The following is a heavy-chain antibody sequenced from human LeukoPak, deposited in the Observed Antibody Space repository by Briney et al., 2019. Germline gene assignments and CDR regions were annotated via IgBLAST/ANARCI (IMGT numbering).Heavy chain of an antibody. Sequence: GGSLRLSCAASGFTFSDYYMRWLGLAPGKGVEWVSYISSSSSYTKYGDSVKGRFTISRDNSKNSLYLQMNSLRAEDTAVYYCASQAYSGYDYTLFYFDYWGQGTLVTVSS. CDR1: GFTFSDYY. D-gene: IGHD5-12*01. CDR2: ISSSSSYT. J-gene: IGHJ4*02. V-gene: IGHV3-11*06. CDR3: ASQAYSGYDYTLFYFDY.